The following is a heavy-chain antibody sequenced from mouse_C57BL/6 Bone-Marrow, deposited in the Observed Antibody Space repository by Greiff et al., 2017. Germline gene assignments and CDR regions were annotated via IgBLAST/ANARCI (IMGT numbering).Heavy chain of an antibody. CDR2: IWSGGST. D-gene: IGHD6-1*01. CDR3: ARIGLYDYYAMDY. V-gene: IGHV2-2*01. J-gene: IGHJ4*01. CDR1: GFSLTSYG. Sequence: VQRVESGPGLVQPSQSLSITCTVSGFSLTSYGVHWVRQSPGKGLEWLGVIWSGGSTDYNAAFISRLSISKDNSKSQVFFKMNSLQADDTAIYYCARIGLYDYYAMDYWGQGTSVTVSS.